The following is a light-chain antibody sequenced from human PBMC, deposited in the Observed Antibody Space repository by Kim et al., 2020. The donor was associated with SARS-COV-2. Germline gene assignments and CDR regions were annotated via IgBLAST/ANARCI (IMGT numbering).Light chain of an antibody. CDR3: NSRDNSGDHVV. CDR1: SLSTYY. V-gene: IGLV3-19*01. J-gene: IGLJ2*01. CDR2: GKN. Sequence: ALGQTVRITCQGDSLSTYYASWYQQKPGQAPILVIYGKNNRPSGIPDRFSGSSSGNTASLTVTGAQAVDEADYYCNSRDNSGDHVVFGGGTQLTVL.